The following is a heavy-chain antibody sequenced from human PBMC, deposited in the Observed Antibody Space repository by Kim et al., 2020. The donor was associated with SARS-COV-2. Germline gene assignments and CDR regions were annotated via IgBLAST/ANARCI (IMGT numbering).Heavy chain of an antibody. Sequence: GGSLRLSCAASGFSVSDNYLSWVRQAPGKGLEWLSVIYNANIYGADATEYADSVKGRFIISRDNSKNTVYLEINSLRAEDTAMYYCARGQITVVGTGSYSYYGIDVWGQGTTVTVS. J-gene: IGHJ6*02. D-gene: IGHD6-13*01. V-gene: IGHV3-53*01. CDR2: IYNANIYGADAT. CDR3: ARGQITVVGTGSYSYYGIDV. CDR1: GFSVSDNY.